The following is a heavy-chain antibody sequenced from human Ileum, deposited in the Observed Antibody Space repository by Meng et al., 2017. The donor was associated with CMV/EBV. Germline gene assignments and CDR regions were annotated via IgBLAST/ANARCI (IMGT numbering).Heavy chain of an antibody. J-gene: IGHJ2*01. V-gene: IGHV4-34*01. CDR1: GGAFSDYY. CDR3: ARSRVYWYFDL. Sequence: QEQLQQWCAGLLKPSETPSLTCAVYGGAFSDYYWSWIRQPPGKGLEWIGEISHSGITNYNPSLKSRVTISIDTSKKQFSLKLSSVTAADTAVYYCARSRVYWYFDLWGRGTLVTVSS. CDR2: ISHSGIT.